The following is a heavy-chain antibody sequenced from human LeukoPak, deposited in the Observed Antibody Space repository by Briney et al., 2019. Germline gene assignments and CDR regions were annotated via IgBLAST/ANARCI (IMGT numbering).Heavy chain of an antibody. V-gene: IGHV3-30-3*01. CDR3: AREGYYDSSGSFDY. D-gene: IGHD3-22*01. CDR1: EFTFSSYA. J-gene: IGHJ4*02. CDR2: ISYDGSNK. Sequence: PGGSLRLSCAASEFTFSSYAMSWVRQAPGKGLEWVAVISYDGSNKYYADPVKGRFTISRDNSKNTLYLQMNSLRAEDTAVYYCAREGYYDSSGSFDYWGQGTLVTVSS.